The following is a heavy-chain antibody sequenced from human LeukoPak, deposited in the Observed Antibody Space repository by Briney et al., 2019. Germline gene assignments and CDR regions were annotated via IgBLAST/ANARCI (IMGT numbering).Heavy chain of an antibody. D-gene: IGHD2-2*02. CDR2: MSFDVNNK. CDR3: ARGYCTSSSCYNDY. V-gene: IGHV3-30*04. J-gene: IGHJ4*02. CDR1: GLTSCSYA. Sequence: CLSLSSVTSGLTSCSYAFPSGPGSAGNGGEWGATMSFDVNNKYYADSVRGRFTISRDNSKNTLYLQMNSLGAEDTAVYSCARGYCTSSSCYNDYWGQGTLVTVSS.